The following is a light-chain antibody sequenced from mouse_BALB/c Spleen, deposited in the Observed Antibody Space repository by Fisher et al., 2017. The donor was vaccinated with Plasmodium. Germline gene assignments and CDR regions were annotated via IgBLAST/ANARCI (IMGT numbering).Light chain of an antibody. CDR2: LVS. V-gene: IGKV1-135*01. CDR1: QRLLESDGKTY. J-gene: IGKJ4*01. Sequence: VLTQSPLALSVTIGQPASISCKSSQRLLESDGKTYLNWLLQRPGLSPKRLISLVSKLDSGVPDRFTGSGSGTDFTLKISRVEAEDLGVYYCWQGTNFPFTFGSGTKLEIK. CDR3: WQGTNFPFT.